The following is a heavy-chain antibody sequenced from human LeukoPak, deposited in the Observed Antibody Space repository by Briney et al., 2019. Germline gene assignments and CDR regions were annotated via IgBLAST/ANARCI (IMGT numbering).Heavy chain of an antibody. CDR2: INSDGSST. V-gene: IGHV3-74*01. CDR1: GFTFSSYW. CDR3: ARDHPTRGRYFDWLFPPFDY. J-gene: IGHJ4*02. D-gene: IGHD3-9*01. Sequence: PGGTLRLSCAASGFTFSSYWMHWVRQAPGKGLVWVSRINSDGSSTSYADSVKGRFTISRDNAKNTLYLQMNSLRAEDTAVYYCARDHPTRGRYFDWLFPPFDYWGQGTLVTVSS.